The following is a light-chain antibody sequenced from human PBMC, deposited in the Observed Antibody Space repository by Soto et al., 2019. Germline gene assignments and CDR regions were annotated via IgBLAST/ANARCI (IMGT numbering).Light chain of an antibody. CDR2: NVS. CDR3: SSYTNNNTVV. Sequence: QSVLTQVASVSGSPGQSITISCTGTSSDVGGYEYVSRYQQHPGKAPKLIIYNVSYRPSGVSDRFSGSKSGNTASLTISGLQAEDEANYYCSSYTNNNTVVFGGGTKLTVL. CDR1: SSDVGGYEY. V-gene: IGLV2-14*03. J-gene: IGLJ2*01.